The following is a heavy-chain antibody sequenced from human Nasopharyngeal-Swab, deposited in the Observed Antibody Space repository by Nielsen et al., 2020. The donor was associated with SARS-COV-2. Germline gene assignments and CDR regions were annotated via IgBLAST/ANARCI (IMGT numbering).Heavy chain of an antibody. J-gene: IGHJ4*02. Sequence: GRSLSLSCAASGLTFSMFWISCVRQAPGKVLEWVATIQQDVSEKYYVDSVTGRFTISRDNAKNSLYLQMNRLRAEDTAVYYCATSIVATSPDYWGQGTLVTVSS. V-gene: IGHV3-7*01. D-gene: IGHD5-12*01. CDR1: GLTFSMFW. CDR2: IQQDVSEK. CDR3: ATSIVATSPDY.